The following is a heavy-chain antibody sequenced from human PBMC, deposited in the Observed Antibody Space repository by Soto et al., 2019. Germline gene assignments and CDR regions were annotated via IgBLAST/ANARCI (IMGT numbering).Heavy chain of an antibody. CDR3: ARRSSGWSCDY. D-gene: IGHD6-19*01. CDR1: GGSISSTSYY. V-gene: IGHV4-39*01. J-gene: IGHJ4*02. CDR2: IYYSGST. Sequence: QLQLQESGPGLVKPSETLCLTCTVSGGSISSTSYYWGWIRQPPGKGLEWIGSIYYSGSTYYNPSLKSRVTISVDTSKNQFSLKLSSVTAADTAVYYCARRSSGWSCDYWGQGTLVTVSS.